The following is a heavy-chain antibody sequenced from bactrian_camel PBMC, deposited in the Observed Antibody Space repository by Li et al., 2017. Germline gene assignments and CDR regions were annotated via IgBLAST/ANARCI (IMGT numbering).Heavy chain of an antibody. CDR3: AAAGLSAGSRLGEYSLAVTSFGY. J-gene: IGHJ6*01. V-gene: IGHV3-2*01. Sequence: QVQLVESGGGLVQAGGSLRLSCAASGYTGSTYCMAWFRQAPGKEREGVARLEDYRGTSTTNYADSVKGRFTISQDNAKNILYLQMNSLKPEDTAMYYCAAAGLSAGSRLGEYSLAVTSFGYWGLGTQVTVS. CDR2: LEDYRGTSTT. D-gene: IGHD2*01. CDR1: GYTGSTYC.